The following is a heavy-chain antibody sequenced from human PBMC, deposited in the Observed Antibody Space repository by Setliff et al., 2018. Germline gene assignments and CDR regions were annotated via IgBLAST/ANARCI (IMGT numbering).Heavy chain of an antibody. CDR3: AKGNSNYYDSSGYLHHFDY. CDR2: IWYDGSNK. Sequence: GGSLRLSCAASGFTFSSYGMHWVRQAPGKGLEWVAVIWYDGSNKYYADSVKGRSTISRDNSKNTLYLQMNSLRAEDTAVYYCAKGNSNYYDSSGYLHHFDYWGQGTLVTVSS. V-gene: IGHV3-33*06. CDR1: GFTFSSYG. D-gene: IGHD3-22*01. J-gene: IGHJ4*02.